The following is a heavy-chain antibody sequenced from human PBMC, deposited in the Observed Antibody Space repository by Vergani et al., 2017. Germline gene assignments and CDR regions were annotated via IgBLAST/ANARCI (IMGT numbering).Heavy chain of an antibody. CDR2: ISWNSNSI. V-gene: IGHV3-9*02. Sequence: EVQLEESGGGLVLPGRSLRLSCVASGFTSAGYAMHWVRPGPGKGREWGSGISWNSNSIGYADSVKGRFTISRDNAKNSLYLQMNSLRAEDTALYYCAKDLGAASGGGWFDPWGQGTLVTVS. J-gene: IGHJ5*02. D-gene: IGHD3-10*01. CDR3: AKDLGAASGGGWFDP. CDR1: GFTSAGYA.